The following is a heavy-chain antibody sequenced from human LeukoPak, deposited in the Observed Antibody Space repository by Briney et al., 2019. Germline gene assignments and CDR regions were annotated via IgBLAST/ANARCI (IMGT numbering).Heavy chain of an antibody. CDR2: IYYSGST. CDR1: GGSISSGDYY. CDR3: ARGLGSTTARCDY. V-gene: IGHV4-30-4*01. Sequence: SQTLSLTCTVSGGSISSGDYYWSWIRQPPGKGLEWIGYIYYSGSTYYNPSLKSRVTISVDTSKNQFSLKLSSVTAADTAVYYCARGLGSTTARCDYWGQGTLVTVSS. D-gene: IGHD1-26*01. J-gene: IGHJ4*02.